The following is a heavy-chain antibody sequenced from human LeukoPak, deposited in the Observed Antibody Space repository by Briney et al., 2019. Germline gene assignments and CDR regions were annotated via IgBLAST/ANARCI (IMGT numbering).Heavy chain of an antibody. V-gene: IGHV4-34*01. CDR3: ARGQFSDYVWGSYRTPVYFDY. Sequence: SETLSLTCAVYGGSFSGYYWSWIRQPPGKGLEWIGEINHSGSTNYNPSLKSRVTISVDTSKNQFSLKLSSVTAADTAVYYCARGQFSDYVWGSYRTPVYFDYWGQGTLVTVSS. D-gene: IGHD3-16*02. J-gene: IGHJ4*02. CDR1: GGSFSGYY. CDR2: INHSGST.